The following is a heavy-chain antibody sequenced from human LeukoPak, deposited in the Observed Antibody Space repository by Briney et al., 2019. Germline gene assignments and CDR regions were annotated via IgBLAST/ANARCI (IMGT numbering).Heavy chain of an antibody. D-gene: IGHD4-17*01. CDR1: GFTFSSYA. CDR2: ISGSGGST. V-gene: IGHV3-23*01. J-gene: IGHJ4*02. CDR3: ARFNYGDYGSFDY. Sequence: TGGSLRLSCAASGFTFSSYAMDWVRQAPGKGLEWVSAISGSGGSTYYADSVRGRFTISRDNAKNSLYLQINSLRAGDTAVYYCARFNYGDYGSFDYWGQGTLVTVSS.